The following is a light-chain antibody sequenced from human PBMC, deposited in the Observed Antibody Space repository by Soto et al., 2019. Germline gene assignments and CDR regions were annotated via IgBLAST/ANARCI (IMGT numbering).Light chain of an antibody. CDR2: AAS. V-gene: IGKV1-12*01. J-gene: IGKJ4*01. CDR3: QQSKGFPLT. CDR1: QDISKN. Sequence: DIQMTQSPSSLSASVGARVTITCRASQDISKNLAWYQQIPGKAHKLLIFAASTLQSGVPSRFSASGSGTYFILTVGGLQPEDAATYYCQQSKGFPLTFGGGTKVEIK.